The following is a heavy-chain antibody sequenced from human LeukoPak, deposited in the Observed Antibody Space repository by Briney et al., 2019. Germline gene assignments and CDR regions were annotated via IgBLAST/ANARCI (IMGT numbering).Heavy chain of an antibody. CDR1: GFTFSSYS. Sequence: PGGSLRLSCAASGFTFSSYSMNCVRQAPGKGLEWVSSISSSSSYIYYADSVKGRFTISRDNAKNSLYLQMNSLRAEDTAVYYCARDPARVAATDFGYWGQGTLVTVSS. J-gene: IGHJ4*02. V-gene: IGHV3-21*01. CDR2: ISSSSSYI. D-gene: IGHD1-26*01. CDR3: ARDPARVAATDFGY.